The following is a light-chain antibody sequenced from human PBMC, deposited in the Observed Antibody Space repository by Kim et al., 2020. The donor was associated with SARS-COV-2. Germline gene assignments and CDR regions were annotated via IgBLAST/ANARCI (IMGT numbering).Light chain of an antibody. V-gene: IGLV1-44*01. CDR3: AAWDDGLSAYV. CDR1: KSNNGRDI. CDR2: DNY. J-gene: IGLJ1*01. Sequence: GPGVTVSCSGGKSNNGRDIGNWYPHLPGAAPKPLIHDNYQRPSGVPDRFSGSKSGTSASLAISGLQSADEADYYCAAWDDGLSAYVFGGGTKVTVL.